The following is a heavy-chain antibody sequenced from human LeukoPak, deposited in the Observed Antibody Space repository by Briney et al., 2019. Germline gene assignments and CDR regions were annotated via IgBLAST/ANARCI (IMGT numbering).Heavy chain of an antibody. Sequence: ASVKVSCKASGYAFTSYGISWVRQAPGQGLEWMVWISAYNGNTNYAQKLQGRVTMTTDTSTSTAYMELRSLRSDDTAVYYCARASYYDSSGYYSMYYFDYCGQGTLVTVSS. CDR3: ARASYYDSSGYYSMYYFDY. J-gene: IGHJ4*02. V-gene: IGHV1-18*01. D-gene: IGHD3-22*01. CDR2: ISAYNGNT. CDR1: GYAFTSYG.